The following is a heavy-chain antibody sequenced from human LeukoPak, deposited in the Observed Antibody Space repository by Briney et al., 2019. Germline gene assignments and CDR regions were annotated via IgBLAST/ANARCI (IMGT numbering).Heavy chain of an antibody. V-gene: IGHV3-23*01. CDR1: GFTFSSYA. D-gene: IGHD3-22*01. CDR3: AKRGDYDSSGYYLDY. Sequence: GASLRLSCAASGFTFSSYAMSWVRQAPGKGLEWVSAISSSGGSTYYADSVKGRFTISRDNSKNTLYLQMNSLRAEDTAVYYCAKRGDYDSSGYYLDYWGQGTLVTVSS. J-gene: IGHJ4*02. CDR2: ISSSGGST.